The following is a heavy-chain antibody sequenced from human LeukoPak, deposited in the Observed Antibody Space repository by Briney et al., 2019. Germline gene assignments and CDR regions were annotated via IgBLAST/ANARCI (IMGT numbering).Heavy chain of an antibody. J-gene: IGHJ6*02. CDR1: GGSISSYY. CDR2: IYYSGST. Sequence: SETLSLTCTVSGGSISSYYWSWIRQPPGKGLEWIGYIYYSGSTNYNPSPKSRVTISVDTSKNQFSLKLSSVTAADTAVYYCARVPYYYGMDVWGQGTTVTVSS. V-gene: IGHV4-59*01. CDR3: ARVPYYYGMDV.